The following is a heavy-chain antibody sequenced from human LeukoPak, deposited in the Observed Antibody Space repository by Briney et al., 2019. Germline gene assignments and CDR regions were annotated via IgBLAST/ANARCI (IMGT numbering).Heavy chain of an antibody. CDR2: MNECGTEK. V-gene: IGHV3-7*01. J-gene: IGHJ4*02. D-gene: IGHD2-2*01. CDR1: GFTFSKYW. Sequence: GGSLRLSCAASGFTFSKYWMNWVRQAPGKGLEWVSNMNECGTEKYYVCSVRGRFTISRDNAENSLFLHMNSLRVEDTAVYRCARVLYGSRVNVIDSWGPGILVTVSS. CDR3: ARVLYGSRVNVIDS.